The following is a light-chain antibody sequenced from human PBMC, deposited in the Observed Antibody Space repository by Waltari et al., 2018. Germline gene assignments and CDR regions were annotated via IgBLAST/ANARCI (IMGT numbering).Light chain of an antibody. CDR1: SSDIGDSNY. J-gene: IGLJ2*01. Sequence: QSALTQPPSASGSPGQSVPISCTGTSSDIGDSNYVSWYQQHPGKVPKLMIYDVYKRPSGVPDRFSGYKSGNTAFLTVSGLQGEDEADYYCSSFAGTHHVVFGGGTKLTVL. CDR2: DVY. V-gene: IGLV2-8*01. CDR3: SSFAGTHHVV.